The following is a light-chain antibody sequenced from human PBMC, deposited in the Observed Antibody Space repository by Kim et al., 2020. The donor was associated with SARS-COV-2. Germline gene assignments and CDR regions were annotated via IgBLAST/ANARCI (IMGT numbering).Light chain of an antibody. CDR2: WAS. Sequence: ATINCKSSQSVLYSSNNKNYLAWYQQKAGQPPKLLIYWASTRESGVPDRFSGSGSGTDFTLTISSLQAEDVAVYYCQQYYGNPPYTFGQGTKLEI. CDR3: QQYYGNPPYT. CDR1: QSVLYSSNNKNY. V-gene: IGKV4-1*01. J-gene: IGKJ2*01.